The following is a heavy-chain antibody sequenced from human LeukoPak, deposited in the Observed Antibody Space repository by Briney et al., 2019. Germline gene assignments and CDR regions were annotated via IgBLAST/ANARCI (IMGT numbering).Heavy chain of an antibody. CDR2: ISSSGSTV. CDR1: GFIFSSYE. CDR3: ARLGVTRPGY. J-gene: IGHJ4*02. D-gene: IGHD3-3*01. Sequence: SGGSLRLSCAVSGFIFSSYEMNWVRQAPGKGLEWVSYISSSGSTVYYADSVKGRFTISRDNAKNSLFLQMNSLRAEDTAVYYCARLGVTRPGYWGRGTLVTVSS. V-gene: IGHV3-48*03.